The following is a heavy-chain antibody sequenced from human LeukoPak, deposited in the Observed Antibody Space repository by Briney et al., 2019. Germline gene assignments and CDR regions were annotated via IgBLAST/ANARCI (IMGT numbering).Heavy chain of an antibody. D-gene: IGHD6-13*01. Sequence: ASVKVSCKASGYTLTSYYLHWVRQAPGQGLEWMAIINPSGGSTSHAQKFQGRVTMTRDTSASTVYMELRSLRSDDTAVYYCARDLTPPPATGTGGVFDYWGQGTLVTVSS. CDR1: GYTLTSYY. CDR3: ARDLTPPPATGTGGVFDY. CDR2: INPSGGST. V-gene: IGHV1-46*01. J-gene: IGHJ4*02.